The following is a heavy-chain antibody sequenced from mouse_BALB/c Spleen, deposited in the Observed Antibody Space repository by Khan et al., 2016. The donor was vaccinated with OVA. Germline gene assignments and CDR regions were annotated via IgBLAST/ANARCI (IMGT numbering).Heavy chain of an antibody. CDR3: ARVYRSDFDY. D-gene: IGHD1-1*01. J-gene: IGHJ2*01. CDR2: INPHVDET. Sequence: EVQLQESGPELVKPGASVKISCKASGYSFTGYFMNWVMQSHGKSLEWIGRINPHVDETLFNPKFKGKATLTVDESSSTAHMELRSLASEDSAVYYCARVYRSDFDYWGQGTTLTVSS. V-gene: IGHV1-20*02. CDR1: GYSFTGYF.